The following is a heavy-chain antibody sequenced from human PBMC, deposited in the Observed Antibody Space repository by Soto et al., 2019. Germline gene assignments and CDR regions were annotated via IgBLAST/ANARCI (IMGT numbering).Heavy chain of an antibody. J-gene: IGHJ3*01. CDR2: ISFDGSKT. D-gene: IGHD1-7*01. CDR3: ARDRVELGNAFDV. V-gene: IGHV3-30*04. CDR1: GFSFRSYA. Sequence: VQLVESGGGVVQPGRSLRLSCAASGFSFRSYAMYWVRQAPGKGLEWVAVISFDGSKTSYADSVQGRLTVSRDDSRNTLFLQLNTLRPEDTAVYYCARDRVELGNAFDVWGRGTMVTVTS.